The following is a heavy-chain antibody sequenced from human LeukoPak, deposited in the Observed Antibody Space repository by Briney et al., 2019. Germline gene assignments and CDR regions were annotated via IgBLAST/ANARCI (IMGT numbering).Heavy chain of an antibody. J-gene: IGHJ6*02. CDR2: INTDGSTT. Sequence: GGSLRLSCAASGFTFSSYWMHWVRQAPGKGLVWVSRINTDGSTTSYADSVKGRFTISRDNAKNTLFLQLNSLRTEDTAVYYCARGLPNYYGMDVWGQGTTVTVSS. V-gene: IGHV3-74*01. CDR3: ARGLPNYYGMDV. CDR1: GFTFSSYW.